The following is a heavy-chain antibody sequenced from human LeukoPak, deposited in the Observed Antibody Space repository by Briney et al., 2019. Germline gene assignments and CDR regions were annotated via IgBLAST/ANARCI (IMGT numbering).Heavy chain of an antibody. V-gene: IGHV1-3*01. CDR3: ARSALDYYDSSGYYYEK. D-gene: IGHD3-22*01. CDR2: INAGNGNT. Sequence: ASVKVSCKASGYTFTSYAMHWVRQAPGQRLEWMGWINAGNGNTKYSQKFQGRVTITRDTSASTAYMELSSLRSEDTAVYYRARSALDYYDSSGYYYEKWGQGTLVTVSS. J-gene: IGHJ4*02. CDR1: GYTFTSYA.